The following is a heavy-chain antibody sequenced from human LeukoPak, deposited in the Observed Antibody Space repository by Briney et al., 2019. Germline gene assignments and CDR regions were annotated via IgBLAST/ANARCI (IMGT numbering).Heavy chain of an antibody. CDR1: GGTFSSYA. V-gene: IGHV1-69*13. CDR2: IIPTFGTA. J-gene: IGHJ5*02. Sequence: EASVKVSCKASGGTFSSYAISWVRQAPGQGLEWMGGIIPTFGTANYAQKFQGRVTITADESTSTAYMELSSLRSEDTAVYYCASSPDCSSTSCYTYNWFDPWGQGTLVTVSS. CDR3: ASSPDCSSTSCYTYNWFDP. D-gene: IGHD2-2*02.